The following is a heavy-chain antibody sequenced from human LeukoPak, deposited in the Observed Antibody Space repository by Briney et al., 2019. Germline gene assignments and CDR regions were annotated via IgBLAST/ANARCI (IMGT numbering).Heavy chain of an antibody. CDR3: ARDGEREELSLYMDY. V-gene: IGHV3-21*01. D-gene: IGHD3-16*02. Sequence: GGSLRLSCAASGFTFSSYSMNWVRQAPGKGLEWVSSISSSSTYIYYADSVKGRFTISRDNAKNSLYLQMNSLRAEDTAVYYCARDGEREELSLYMDYWGQGTLVTVSS. J-gene: IGHJ4*02. CDR2: ISSSSTYI. CDR1: GFTFSSYS.